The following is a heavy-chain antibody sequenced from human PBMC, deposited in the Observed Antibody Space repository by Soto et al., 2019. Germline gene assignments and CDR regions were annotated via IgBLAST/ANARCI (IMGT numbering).Heavy chain of an antibody. Sequence: WGSLRLSCTASGFIFINYYIIFIRHSPFKGLEWVSSISSRDLSIYYADSVKGRFTIFRDNAKNSLFLHMSNLRAADTAVYYCARVSATGWHVNGRDYFDHWGLGTLVTVSS. CDR2: ISSRDLSI. CDR1: GFIFINYY. J-gene: IGHJ4*02. CDR3: ARVSATGWHVNGRDYFDH. D-gene: IGHD6-19*01. V-gene: IGHV3-11*01.